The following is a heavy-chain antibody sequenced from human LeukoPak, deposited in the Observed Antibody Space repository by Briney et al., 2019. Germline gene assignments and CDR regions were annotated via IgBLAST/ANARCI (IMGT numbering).Heavy chain of an antibody. D-gene: IGHD6-6*01. CDR3: ARGPEQLPFDY. J-gene: IGHJ4*02. V-gene: IGHV4-38-2*02. CDR2: IYHSGST. CDR1: GYSISSGYY. Sequence: SETLSLTCTVSGYSISSGYYWGWIRQPPGKGLEWIGSIYHSGSTYYNPSLKSRVTISVDTSKNQFSLKLSSVTAADTAVYYCARGPEQLPFDYWGQGTLVTVSS.